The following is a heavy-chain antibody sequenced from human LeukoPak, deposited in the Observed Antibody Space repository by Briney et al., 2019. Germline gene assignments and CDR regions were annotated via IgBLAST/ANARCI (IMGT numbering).Heavy chain of an antibody. CDR1: GFTFSSYA. V-gene: IGHV3-23*01. D-gene: IGHD3-22*01. J-gene: IGHJ4*02. CDR2: ISGSGGST. Sequence: PGGSLRPSCAASGFTFSSYAMSWVRQAPGKGLEWVSAISGSGGSTYYADSVKGRFTISRDNSKNTLYLQMNSLRAEDTAVYYCASGVSRYYDSRGYFDYWGQGTLVTVSS. CDR3: ASGVSRYYDSRGYFDY.